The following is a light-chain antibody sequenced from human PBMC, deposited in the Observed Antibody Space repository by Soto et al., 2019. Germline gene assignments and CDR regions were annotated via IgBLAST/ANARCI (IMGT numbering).Light chain of an antibody. CDR3: QQYTQWPIT. CDR1: QSINRN. CDR2: GIS. J-gene: IGKJ5*01. V-gene: IGKV3D-15*01. Sequence: EVVMTQSPATLSVSPGEEATLSCRASQSINRNYLAWYQQKPGQAPRLLIYGISSRATGVPDRFSGSGSGTEFTLTISSLQPEDFAIYYCQQYTQWPITFGQGTRLEIK.